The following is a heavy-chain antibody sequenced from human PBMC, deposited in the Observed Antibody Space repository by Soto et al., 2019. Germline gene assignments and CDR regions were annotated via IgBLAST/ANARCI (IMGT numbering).Heavy chain of an antibody. D-gene: IGHD1-26*01. V-gene: IGHV1-3*01. CDR1: GYSFTTYA. CDR3: ARKAFGAEGASGVFDH. CDR2: INPGTGNR. J-gene: IGHJ4*02. Sequence: QVQVVQSGTEVKKPGASVKVACKTSGYSFTTYAIHWVRQAPGQSLEWMGWINPGTGNRRFSQKFQGRITITGDTSASTAYMELNSLRAEDTAVYYCARKAFGAEGASGVFDHWGQGTLVSVSS.